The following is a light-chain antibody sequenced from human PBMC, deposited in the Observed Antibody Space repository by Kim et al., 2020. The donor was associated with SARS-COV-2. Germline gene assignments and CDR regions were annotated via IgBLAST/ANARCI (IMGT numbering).Light chain of an antibody. CDR1: YY. CDR2: GKN. J-gene: IGLJ1*01. Sequence: YYASWYQQKPGQAPVLVIYGKNNRPSGIPDRFSGSSSGNTASLTITGAQAEDEADNYCNSRDSSGNHYVFGTGTKVIVL. V-gene: IGLV3-19*01. CDR3: NSRDSSGNHYV.